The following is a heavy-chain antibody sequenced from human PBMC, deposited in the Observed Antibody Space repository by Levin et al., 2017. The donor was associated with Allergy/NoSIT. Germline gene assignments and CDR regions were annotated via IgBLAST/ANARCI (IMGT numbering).Heavy chain of an antibody. CDR2: IYYSGTT. V-gene: IGHV4-39*07. Sequence: SSETLSLTCIVSGGSISGRSYYWGWIRQPPGKGLEWIGSIYYSGTTYYNPSLRSRATISVDTSKKQFSLKLSSVTAADTAVYYCARGSGAYGEGDCNFDYWGQGSQVTVSS. J-gene: IGHJ4*02. CDR3: ARGSGAYGEGDCNFDY. D-gene: IGHD4-17*01. CDR1: GGSISGRSYY.